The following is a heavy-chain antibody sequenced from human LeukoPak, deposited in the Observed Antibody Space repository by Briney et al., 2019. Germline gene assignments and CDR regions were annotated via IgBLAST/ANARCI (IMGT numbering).Heavy chain of an antibody. Sequence: SETLSLTCTVSGDSISSNCWSWIRQSPGKGLEWNGYIYGSGSTSYNPSLKSRVTISEDTSKNQFSLKLNPVTAADTAVYFCARARPNWNPPDYWGQGTLVTVSS. CDR2: IYGSGST. D-gene: IGHD1-1*01. CDR1: GDSISSNC. J-gene: IGHJ4*02. V-gene: IGHV4-59*01. CDR3: ARARPNWNPPDY.